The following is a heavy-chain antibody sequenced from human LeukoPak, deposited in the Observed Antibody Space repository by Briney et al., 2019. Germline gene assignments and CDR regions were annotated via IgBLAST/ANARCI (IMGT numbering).Heavy chain of an antibody. J-gene: IGHJ5*02. V-gene: IGHV4-34*01. CDR1: GRSFSGYY. CDR2: INHSGST. CDR3: ARGWEQLVFNWFDP. D-gene: IGHD6-6*01. Sequence: SETLSLTCAVYGRSFSGYYWSWIRQPPGKGLEWIGEINHSGSTNYNPSLKSRVTISVDTSKNQFSLKLSSVTAADTAVYYCARGWEQLVFNWFDPWGQGTLVTVSS.